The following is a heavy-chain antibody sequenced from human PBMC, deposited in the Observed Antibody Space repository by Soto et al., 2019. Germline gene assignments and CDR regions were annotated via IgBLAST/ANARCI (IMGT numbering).Heavy chain of an antibody. CDR1: GFTFSSYA. D-gene: IGHD5-12*01. CDR3: ARDGRDGYNLIPWGN. Sequence: QVQLVESGGGVVQPGRSLRLSCAASGFTFSSYAMHWVRQAPGKGLEWVAVISYDGSNKYYADSVKGRFTISRDNSKNTRYLQMNSLRAEDSAGYYWARDGRDGYNLIPWGNWGQGTLVTVSS. V-gene: IGHV3-30-3*01. CDR2: ISYDGSNK. J-gene: IGHJ4*02.